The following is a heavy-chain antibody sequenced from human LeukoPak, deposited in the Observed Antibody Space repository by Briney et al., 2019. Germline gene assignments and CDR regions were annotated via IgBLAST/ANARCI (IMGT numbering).Heavy chain of an antibody. D-gene: IGHD6-13*01. CDR3: ARDPAIAAAGYGKDV. V-gene: IGHV3-48*03. Sequence: GGSLRLSCAASGFTFSSYEMNWVRQAPGKGLEWVSYISSSGSTIYYADSVKGRFTISRDNAKNSLYLQMNSLRAEDTAVYYCARDPAIAAAGYGKDVWGQGTTVTVSS. J-gene: IGHJ6*02. CDR2: ISSSGSTI. CDR1: GFTFSSYE.